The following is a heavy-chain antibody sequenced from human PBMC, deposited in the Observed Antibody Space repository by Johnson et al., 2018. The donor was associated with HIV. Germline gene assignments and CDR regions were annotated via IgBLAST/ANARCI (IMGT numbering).Heavy chain of an antibody. D-gene: IGHD3-3*01. J-gene: IGHJ3*02. CDR3: ATRGTFWSGYYDAFDI. V-gene: IGHV3-30*02. CDR2: IRYDGSNK. Sequence: QMQLVESGGGVVQPGGSLRLSCAASGFTFSNYGMHWVRQAPGKGLEWVAFIRYDGSNKYYADSVKGRFTISRDNSKNTMYLQMNSLRAEDTAVYYCATRGTFWSGYYDAFDIWGQGTMVTVSS. CDR1: GFTFSNYG.